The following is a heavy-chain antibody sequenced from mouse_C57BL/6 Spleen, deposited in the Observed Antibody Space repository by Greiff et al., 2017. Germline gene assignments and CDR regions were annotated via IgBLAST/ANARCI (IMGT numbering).Heavy chain of an antibody. CDR3: ARDDGYSPCAY. CDR2: IDPEDGET. Sequence: VQLQQSGAELVKPGASVKLSCTASGFNINDYYMHWVKQRPEQGLEWIGRIDPEDGETKYAPQFQGKATITADTSSNTAYLQLSSLTSEDTAVYYCARDDGYSPCAYWGQGTLVTVSA. D-gene: IGHD2-3*01. V-gene: IGHV14-2*01. CDR1: GFNINDYY. J-gene: IGHJ3*01.